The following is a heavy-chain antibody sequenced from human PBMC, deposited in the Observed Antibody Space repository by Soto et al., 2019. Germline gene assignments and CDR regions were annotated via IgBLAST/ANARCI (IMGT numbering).Heavy chain of an antibody. D-gene: IGHD1-26*01. Sequence: QVQLVESGGGVVQPGRSLRLSCAASGFTFSSYGMHWVRQAPGKGLEWVAVIWYDGSNKYYADSVKGRFTISRDNSKNTLYLQMNSQRAEDTAVYYCASSSGATTDYWGQGTLVTVSS. CDR2: IWYDGSNK. CDR3: ASSSGATTDY. CDR1: GFTFSSYG. V-gene: IGHV3-33*01. J-gene: IGHJ4*02.